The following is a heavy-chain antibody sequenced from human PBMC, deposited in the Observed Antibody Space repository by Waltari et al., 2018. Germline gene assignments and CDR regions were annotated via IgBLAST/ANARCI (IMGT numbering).Heavy chain of an antibody. CDR2: IRPDGGEN. D-gene: IGHD3-16*01. V-gene: IGHV3-7*03. Sequence: EVQLVESGGGLVQPGGSLRVCCAASTFSFSSYWMAWFRQAPGKGLEWVATIRPDGGENFYVDSVKGRFSISRDNAKNSFYLQMNSLRVEDTAIFYCATMGAGRAPDYWGQGTLVTVSS. J-gene: IGHJ4*02. CDR3: ATMGAGRAPDY. CDR1: TFSFSSYW.